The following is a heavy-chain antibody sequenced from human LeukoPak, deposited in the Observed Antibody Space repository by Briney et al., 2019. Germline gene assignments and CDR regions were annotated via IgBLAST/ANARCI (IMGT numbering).Heavy chain of an antibody. J-gene: IGHJ4*02. CDR3: AREAISVTIFGVVPFWGY. D-gene: IGHD3-3*01. CDR1: GFTFDDYA. CDR2: ISWNSGSI. Sequence: GGSLRLSCIASGFTFDDYAMHWVRQAPGKGLEWVSGISWNSGSIGYADSVKGRFTISRDNAKNSLYLQMNSLRAEDTAVYYCAREAISVTIFGVVPFWGYWGQGTLVTVSS. V-gene: IGHV3-9*01.